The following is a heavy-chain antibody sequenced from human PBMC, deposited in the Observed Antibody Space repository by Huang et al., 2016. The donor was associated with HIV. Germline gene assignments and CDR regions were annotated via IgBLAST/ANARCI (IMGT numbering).Heavy chain of an antibody. D-gene: IGHD3-3*01. CDR1: EYTFTSYA. CDR2: SNHATGNP. Sequence: QVQLVQSGSELKKPGASVKVSCKASEYTFTSYAMNWVRQAPGQGLEWPGWSNHATGNPTYAQGFTGRFVFSLDTSVSTAYLQITSLKAEDTAVYYCARGFWSGFNPPPYYFDYWGQGTLVTVSS. J-gene: IGHJ4*02. CDR3: ARGFWSGFNPPPYYFDY. V-gene: IGHV7-4-1*02.